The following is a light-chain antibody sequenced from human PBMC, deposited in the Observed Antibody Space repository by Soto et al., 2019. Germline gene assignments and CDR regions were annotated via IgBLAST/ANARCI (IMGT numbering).Light chain of an antibody. CDR3: AVWDDSLNGRV. V-gene: IGLV1-44*01. J-gene: IGLJ2*01. CDR1: SSNIGSYA. CDR2: SNN. Sequence: QAVVTQPPSASGTPGQRVTISCSGGSSNIGSYAVNWYQQLPGTAPKLLIYSNNQRPSGVPDRFSGSKSGTSASLAISGLQSEDEADYYCAVWDDSLNGRVFGGGTKVTVL.